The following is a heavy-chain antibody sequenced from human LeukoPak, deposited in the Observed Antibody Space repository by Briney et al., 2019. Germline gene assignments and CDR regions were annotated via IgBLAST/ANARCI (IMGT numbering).Heavy chain of an antibody. Sequence: SQTLSLTCAISGDSVSSNSAAWNWIRQSPSRGLEWLGRTYYRSKWYNDYAVSVKSRITINPDTSKNQFSLQLNSVTPEDTAVYYCAREVTMVRGVIIIPYYYYGMDAWGKGTTVTVSS. D-gene: IGHD3-10*01. CDR1: GDSVSSNSAA. J-gene: IGHJ6*04. CDR2: TYYRSKWYN. CDR3: AREVTMVRGVIIIPYYYYGMDA. V-gene: IGHV6-1*01.